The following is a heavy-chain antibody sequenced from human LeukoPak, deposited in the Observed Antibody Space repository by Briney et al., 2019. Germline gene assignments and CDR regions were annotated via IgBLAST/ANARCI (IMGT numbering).Heavy chain of an antibody. CDR2: IYSGGST. Sequence: PGGSLRLSCAAPGFTVSSNYMSWVRQAPGKGLEWVSVIYSGGSTYYADSVKGRFTISRDNSKNTLYLQMNSLRAEDTAVYYCARGGRADSYYYYGMDVWGQGTTVTVSS. CDR1: GFTVSSNY. V-gene: IGHV3-66*01. D-gene: IGHD6-13*01. J-gene: IGHJ6*02. CDR3: ARGGRADSYYYYGMDV.